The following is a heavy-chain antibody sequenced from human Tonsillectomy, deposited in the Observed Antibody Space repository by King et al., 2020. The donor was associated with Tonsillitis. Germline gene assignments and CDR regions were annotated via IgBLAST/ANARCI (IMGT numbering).Heavy chain of an antibody. J-gene: IGHJ4*02. CDR3: AREEVTYLDY. CDR2: INPNNGGT. Sequence: QLVQSGAEVKKPGASVKVSCKASGYNFTDYYINWVRKAPGQGLEWMGWINPNNGGTNYAQKFQDRVTMTRDTSISAAYMELSRLRSDDTAVYYCAREEVTYLDYWGQGTLVTVSS. D-gene: IGHD2-21*02. CDR1: GYNFTDYY. V-gene: IGHV1-2*02.